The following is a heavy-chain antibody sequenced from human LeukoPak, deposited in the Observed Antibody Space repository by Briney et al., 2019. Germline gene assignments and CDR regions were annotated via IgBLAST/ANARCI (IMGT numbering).Heavy chain of an antibody. D-gene: IGHD1-26*01. V-gene: IGHV3-21*01. CDR3: AREGIVGATTAWFDP. Sequence: PGGSLRLSCAASGFTFSSYSMNWVRQAPGKGLEWVSSISSSSSYIYYADSVKGRFTISRDNAKNSLYLQMNSLRAEDTAVHYCAREGIVGATTAWFDPWGQGTLVTVSS. CDR2: ISSSSSYI. J-gene: IGHJ5*02. CDR1: GFTFSSYS.